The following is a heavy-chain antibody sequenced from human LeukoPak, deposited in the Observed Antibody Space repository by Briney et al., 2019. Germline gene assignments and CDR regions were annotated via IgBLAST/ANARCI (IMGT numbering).Heavy chain of an antibody. J-gene: IGHJ6*02. Sequence: ASVKVSCKASGYTFTSYDINWVRQATGQGLEWMGWMNPNSGNTGYAQKFRGRVTMTRNTSISTAYMELSSLRSEDTAVYYCALLTGEYYYYYGMDVWGQGTTVTVSS. CDR2: MNPNSGNT. D-gene: IGHD1-26*01. CDR1: GYTFTSYD. CDR3: ALLTGEYYYYYGMDV. V-gene: IGHV1-8*01.